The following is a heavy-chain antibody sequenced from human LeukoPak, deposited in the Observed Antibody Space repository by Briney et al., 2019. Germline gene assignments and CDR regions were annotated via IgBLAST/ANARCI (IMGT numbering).Heavy chain of an antibody. CDR2: IKQDGSET. V-gene: IGHV3-7*01. CDR1: GFTISSYW. J-gene: IGHJ3*02. CDR3: ARGPTDFDASDI. Sequence: GGSLRLSCAAFGFTISSYWMSWVRQVPGKGLESVAHIKQDGSETYYVDTVRGRFIISRDNAKNSLYLQMNSLRVEDTAVYHCARGPTDFDASDIWGHGTLVTVSS.